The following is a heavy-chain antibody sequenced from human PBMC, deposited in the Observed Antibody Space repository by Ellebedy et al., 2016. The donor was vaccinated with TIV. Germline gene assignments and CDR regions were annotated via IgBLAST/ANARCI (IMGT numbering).Heavy chain of an antibody. D-gene: IGHD3-16*01. Sequence: GESLKISCAASGFTFRDYWMSWVRQAPGKGLEWVANINEDGSEQYYVDSVAGRFTISRDNAKNSLFLQMNSPRADDTAVYYCARAGGVGTVDCWGQGTLVTVSS. J-gene: IGHJ4*02. CDR1: GFTFRDYW. CDR3: ARAGGVGTVDC. CDR2: INEDGSEQ. V-gene: IGHV3-7*03.